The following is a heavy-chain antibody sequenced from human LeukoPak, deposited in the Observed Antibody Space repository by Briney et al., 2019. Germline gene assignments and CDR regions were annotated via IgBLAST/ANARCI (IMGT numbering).Heavy chain of an antibody. V-gene: IGHV7-4-1*02. CDR1: GYTFSSYA. J-gene: IGHJ4*02. D-gene: IGHD4-17*01. CDR3: ARSNNDGDYLGVGFDY. CDR2: INTNTGNP. Sequence: ASVTVSCTASGYTFSSYAMNWVRQAPGQGLEWMGWINTNTGNPTYSQGFTGRFVFSLDTSVSTAYLQISSLQAEDTAVYYCARSNNDGDYLGVGFDYWGQGTLVTVSS.